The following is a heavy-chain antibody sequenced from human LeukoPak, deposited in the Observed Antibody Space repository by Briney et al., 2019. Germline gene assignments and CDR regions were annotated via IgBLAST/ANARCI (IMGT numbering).Heavy chain of an antibody. D-gene: IGHD3-22*01. CDR2: IYYSGST. CDR3: ARGQDYYDSSGYGYYYGMDV. Sequence: SETLSLTGSVAGGSISSYYWGWIRQPPGEGLEWIGYIYYSGSTNYNPSLKSRVTISVDTSKNQFSLKLSSVTAADTAVYYCARGQDYYDSSGYGYYYGMDVWGQGTTVTVSS. J-gene: IGHJ6*02. V-gene: IGHV4-59*08. CDR1: GGSISSYY.